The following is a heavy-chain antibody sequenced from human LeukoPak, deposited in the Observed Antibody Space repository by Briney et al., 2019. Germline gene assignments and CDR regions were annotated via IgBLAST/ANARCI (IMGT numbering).Heavy chain of an antibody. CDR2: ISSDGSTT. V-gene: IGHV3-74*03. J-gene: IGHJ6*03. CDR1: GFIFSSSW. Sequence: GGSLRLSCAVSGFIFSSSWMHWVRQAPGEGLVWLSYISSDGSTTTYADSVKGRFAISRDNSKNTLYLQMNSLRAEDTAVYYCAKVSLSPSNYYYYMDVWGKGTMVTVSS. CDR3: AKVSLSPSNYYYYMDV. D-gene: IGHD2/OR15-2a*01.